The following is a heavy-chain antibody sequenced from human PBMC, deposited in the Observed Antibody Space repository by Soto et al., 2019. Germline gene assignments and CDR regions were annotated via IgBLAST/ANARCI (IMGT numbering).Heavy chain of an antibody. CDR2: ISGSGGST. Sequence: EVQLLESGGGLVQPGGSLRLSCAASGFTFSSYAMSWVRQAPGKGLEWVSAISGSGGSTYYADSVKGRCTISRDNSKNTLYLQMNILRAEDTAVYYCANFIAAAAAFDYWGQGTLVTVSS. J-gene: IGHJ4*02. V-gene: IGHV3-23*01. D-gene: IGHD6-13*01. CDR3: ANFIAAAAAFDY. CDR1: GFTFSSYA.